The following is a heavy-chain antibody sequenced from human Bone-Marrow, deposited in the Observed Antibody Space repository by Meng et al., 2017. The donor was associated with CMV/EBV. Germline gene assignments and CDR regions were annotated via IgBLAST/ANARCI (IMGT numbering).Heavy chain of an antibody. V-gene: IGHV3-23*03. Sequence: GGSLRLSCAASGFTFSSYAMSWVRQAPGKGLEWVSVIYSGGSSTYYADSVKGRFTISRDNSKNTLYLQMNSLRAEDTAVYYCARERWGLYSGSHTGMDVWGQGTTVTVSS. J-gene: IGHJ6*02. D-gene: IGHD1-26*01. CDR3: ARERWGLYSGSHTGMDV. CDR1: GFTFSSYA. CDR2: IYSGGSST.